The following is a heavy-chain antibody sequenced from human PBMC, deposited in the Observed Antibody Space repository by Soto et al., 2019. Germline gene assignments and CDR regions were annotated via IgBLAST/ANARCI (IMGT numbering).Heavy chain of an antibody. D-gene: IGHD6-19*01. V-gene: IGHV3-33*01. CDR1: GFTFITHG. Sequence: QVQLVESGGGVVQPGRPLSLSCAASGFTFITHGMHWTRQAPGKGREWVAVIGYDGSNKNYADSVKGRFTISRDDSKNMVYLQMNSLRAEDTAVYYCVRDGWYSIQAPYWGQGTLVTVSS. J-gene: IGHJ4*02. CDR3: VRDGWYSIQAPY. CDR2: IGYDGSNK.